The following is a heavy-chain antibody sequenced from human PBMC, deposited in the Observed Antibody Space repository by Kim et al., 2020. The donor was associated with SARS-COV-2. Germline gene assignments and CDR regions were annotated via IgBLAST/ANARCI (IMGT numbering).Heavy chain of an antibody. CDR3: ARGKPMVNHDPFEI. CDR1: GFTFSSYS. Sequence: GGSLRLSCAASGFTFSSYSFNWVRQAPGKGLEWVSYISAGSDTIHYAGSVRGRFTISRDNAKNSLYLQMNSLRDEDTAVYYCARGKPMVNHDPFEIWGQGTMVTVSS. CDR2: ISAGSDTI. J-gene: IGHJ3*02. D-gene: IGHD3-10*01. V-gene: IGHV3-48*02.